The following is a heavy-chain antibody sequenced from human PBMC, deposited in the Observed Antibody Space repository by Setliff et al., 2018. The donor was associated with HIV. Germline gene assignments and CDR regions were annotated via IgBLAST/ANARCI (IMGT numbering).Heavy chain of an antibody. CDR2: ISFSGST. Sequence: SETLSLTCTVFGDSLSSSIYYWGWIRQSPGNALEWIGGISFSGSTYYNPSLKSRVTISIDTSKNHFSLGLSSATAADTAVYYCSRHRGWAHGQDYWGQGTLVTVSS. D-gene: IGHD1-26*01. CDR3: SRHRGWAHGQDY. V-gene: IGHV4-39*01. J-gene: IGHJ4*02. CDR1: GDSLSSSIYY.